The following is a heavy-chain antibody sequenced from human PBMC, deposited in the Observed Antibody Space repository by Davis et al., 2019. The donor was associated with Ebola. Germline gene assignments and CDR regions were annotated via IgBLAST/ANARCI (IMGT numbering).Heavy chain of an antibody. V-gene: IGHV4-4*07. Sequence: PGGSLRLSCTVSGGSISSYYWSWIRQPAGKGLEWIGRIYTSGSTNYNPSLKSRVTISLDASKNQFSLLLTSVTAADMAVYYCSRGEDGVGPGKYWGQGTLVTVSS. CDR2: IYTSGST. CDR1: GGSISSYY. J-gene: IGHJ4*02. CDR3: SRGEDGVGPGKY. D-gene: IGHD1-26*01.